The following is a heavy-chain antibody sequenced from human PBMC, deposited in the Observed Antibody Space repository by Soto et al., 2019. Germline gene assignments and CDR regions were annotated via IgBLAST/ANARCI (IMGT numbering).Heavy chain of an antibody. D-gene: IGHD3-10*01. Sequence: EVQLVESGGGSAQTGGSLRISCAASGFTFGSYWMDWVRQAPGKGLVWVSRINGDGSITTYADSVKGRFTISRDRVGNTLYLQTNNLRADDTAVYYCSRETLWFGESLKSGGRGTLVTVSS. J-gene: IGHJ4*01. CDR2: INGDGSIT. V-gene: IGHV3-74*01. CDR3: SRETLWFGESLKS. CDR1: GFTFGSYW.